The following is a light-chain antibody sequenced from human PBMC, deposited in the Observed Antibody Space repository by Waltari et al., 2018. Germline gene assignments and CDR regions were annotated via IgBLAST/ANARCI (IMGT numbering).Light chain of an antibody. Sequence: DIQMTQSPSTLSASVGDRVTITYRASQSISGLLAWYRQEAGKAPKLLIYEASTLESGAPSRFSGSGSGTEFTLTISGVQPDDVATFYCQQYRTYPWTFGRGTKVEIK. V-gene: IGKV1-5*03. CDR3: QQYRTYPWT. CDR2: EAS. CDR1: QSISGL. J-gene: IGKJ1*01.